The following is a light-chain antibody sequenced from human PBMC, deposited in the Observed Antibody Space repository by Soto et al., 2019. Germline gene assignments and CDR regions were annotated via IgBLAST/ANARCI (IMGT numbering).Light chain of an antibody. J-gene: IGKJ2*01. V-gene: IGKV3-20*01. Sequence: EIVLTQSPGTLSLSPGERATLSCRASQSVSSSYLAWYQQKPGQAPRPLIYGASSRATGIPVRFSGSGSGTDFTLTISRLEPEDFAVYYCRQYGSSPYTVGQGTKLETK. CDR3: RQYGSSPYT. CDR2: GAS. CDR1: QSVSSSY.